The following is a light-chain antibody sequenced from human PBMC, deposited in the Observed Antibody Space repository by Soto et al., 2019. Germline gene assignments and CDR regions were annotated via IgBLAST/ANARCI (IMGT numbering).Light chain of an antibody. CDR1: QSVSSSY. V-gene: IGKV3-20*01. J-gene: IGKJ1*01. Sequence: EIVLTQSPGTLSLSPGERATLSCRASQSVSSSYLAWYQQKPGQAPRLLIYGVSSRATSIPDRFSGSGSGTDFTLTISRLEPEDFAVYYCQQYGSSPWTFGQGTKV. CDR2: GVS. CDR3: QQYGSSPWT.